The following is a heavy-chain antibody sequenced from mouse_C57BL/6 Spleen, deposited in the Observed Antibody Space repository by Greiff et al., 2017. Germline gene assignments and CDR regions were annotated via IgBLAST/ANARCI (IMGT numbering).Heavy chain of an antibody. V-gene: IGHV1-53*01. CDR1: GYTFTGYW. CDR3: SSPDPCEGVGYCDV. CDR2: INPSNGGT. Sequence: QVQLQQPGTELVKPGASVKLSCKASGYTFTGYWMHWVKQRPGQGLEWIGNINPSNGGTNYNEKFKSKATLTVDKSSSTAYMQRSSLTSEGSAVYYCSSPDPCEGVGYCDVWGTGTTVTVSS. D-gene: IGHD3-3*01. J-gene: IGHJ1*03.